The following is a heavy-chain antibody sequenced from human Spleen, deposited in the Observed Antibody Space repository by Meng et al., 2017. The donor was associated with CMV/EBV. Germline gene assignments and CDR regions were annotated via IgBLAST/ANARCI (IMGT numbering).Heavy chain of an antibody. CDR3: ARLTTMVAFDI. J-gene: IGHJ3*02. CDR2: ISSSSYI. D-gene: IGHD3-10*01. V-gene: IGHV3-21*01. CDR1: GFTFSSYS. Sequence: GESLKISCAASGFTFSSYSMNWVRQAPGKGLEWVSSISSSSYIYYADSVKGRFTISRDNAKNSLYLQMNSLRAEDTAVYYCARLTTMVAFDIWGQGTMVTVSS.